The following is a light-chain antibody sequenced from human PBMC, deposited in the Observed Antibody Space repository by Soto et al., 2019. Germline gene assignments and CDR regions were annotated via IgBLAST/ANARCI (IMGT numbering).Light chain of an antibody. V-gene: IGLV2-14*01. Sequence: QSVLTQPASVSGSPRQSITISCTGTNSDVGGYNYVSWYQQHPGKAPKLMIYEVSNRPSGVSNRFSGSKSGNTASLTISGLQAEDEADYYCSSYTSSSTLVFGGGTQLTVL. CDR1: NSDVGGYNY. J-gene: IGLJ3*02. CDR3: SSYTSSSTLV. CDR2: EVS.